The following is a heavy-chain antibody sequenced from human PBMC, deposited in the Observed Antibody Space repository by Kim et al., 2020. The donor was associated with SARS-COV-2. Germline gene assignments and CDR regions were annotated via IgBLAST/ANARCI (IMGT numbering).Heavy chain of an antibody. J-gene: IGHJ4*02. CDR3: ARPNSGTYFGYFDY. D-gene: IGHD1-26*01. Sequence: GGSLRLSCAASGFTFSSFGIHWVRQAPGKGLEWVAVISYDGSNKYYADSVKGRFTISRDNSRDTLYLQMNSLRAEDTAVYYCARPNSGTYFGYFDYWGQG. CDR1: GFTFSSFG. CDR2: ISYDGSNK. V-gene: IGHV3-33*05.